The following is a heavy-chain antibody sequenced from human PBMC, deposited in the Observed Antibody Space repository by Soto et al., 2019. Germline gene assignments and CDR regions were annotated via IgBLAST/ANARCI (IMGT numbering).Heavy chain of an antibody. J-gene: IGHJ6*02. V-gene: IGHV4-61*01. CDR2: ILSSGRS. D-gene: IGHD2-15*01. Sequence: PSETLSLTCTVSCESVSSGFYYWNWTRQAPGKGLEWIGSILSSGRSNYNPSLKSRVSMSVDTSKNQFSLRLTSVGAADSAIYYCARVVRCTRSGCYYLAMDVWGQGTTVTVSS. CDR1: CESVSSGFYY. CDR3: ARVVRCTRSGCYYLAMDV.